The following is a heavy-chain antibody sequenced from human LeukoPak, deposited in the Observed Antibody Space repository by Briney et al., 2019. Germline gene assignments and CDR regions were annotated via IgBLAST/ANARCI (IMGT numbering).Heavy chain of an antibody. CDR1: GFTFSSYG. V-gene: IGHV3-30*18. Sequence: GGSLRLSCAASGFTFSSYGMHWVRQAPGKGLEWVAVISYDGSNKYYADSVKGRFTISRDNSKNTLFLQVNSLRAEDTAVYYCAKGGAVSSKSITMIRGTRRYYYYMDVWGKGTTVTISS. D-gene: IGHD3-10*01. J-gene: IGHJ6*03. CDR3: AKGGAVSSKSITMIRGTRRYYYYMDV. CDR2: ISYDGSNK.